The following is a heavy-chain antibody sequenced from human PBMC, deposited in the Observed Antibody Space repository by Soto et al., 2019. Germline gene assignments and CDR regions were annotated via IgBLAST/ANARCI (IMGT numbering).Heavy chain of an antibody. D-gene: IGHD6-19*01. J-gene: IGHJ5*02. CDR2: IYYDGNT. V-gene: IGHV4-39*07. CDR1: GDSITSDKYY. Sequence: PSETLSLTCTVSGDSITSDKYYWGWIRQPPGKGLETIANIYYDGNTYYNPSLESRVTISVDTSKNQFSLKLSSMTAADTAVYYCARDHSNGWYNWFDPWGQGTLVTVSS. CDR3: ARDHSNGWYNWFDP.